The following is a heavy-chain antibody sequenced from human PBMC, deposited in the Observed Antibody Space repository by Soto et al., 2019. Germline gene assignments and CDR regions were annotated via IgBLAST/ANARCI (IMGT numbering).Heavy chain of an antibody. Sequence: QVQLVQSGDEVRKPGSSVKVSCKASGYIFVNYGIAWVRQAPGQGLEWMGWISPYSGNTHYESKVQGRLTMTTDTSTSTAYMDLGSLTPDDTAVYYCAMVDNFVTPTPQDVWGQGTTVTVSS. D-gene: IGHD3-16*02. CDR1: GYIFVNYG. CDR2: ISPYSGNT. J-gene: IGHJ6*02. V-gene: IGHV1-18*01. CDR3: AMVDNFVTPTPQDV.